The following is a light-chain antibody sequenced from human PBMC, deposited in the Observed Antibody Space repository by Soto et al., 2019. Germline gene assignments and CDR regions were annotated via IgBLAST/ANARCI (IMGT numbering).Light chain of an antibody. CDR3: QQLSSYPLT. Sequence: IQLTQSPSSLSASVGDRVTITCRASQGISSYLVWYQQKPGKAPKLLISTASTLQSGVPSRFSGSGSGTDFTLTISSLQPEDFATYYCQQLSSYPLTFGGGTKVEIK. J-gene: IGKJ4*01. V-gene: IGKV1-9*01. CDR2: TAS. CDR1: QGISSY.